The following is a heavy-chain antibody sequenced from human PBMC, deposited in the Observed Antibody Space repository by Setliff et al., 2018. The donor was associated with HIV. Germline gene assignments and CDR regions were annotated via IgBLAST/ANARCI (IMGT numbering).Heavy chain of an antibody. J-gene: IGHJ4*02. CDR3: AKGAGFYGDYTFDY. Sequence: SETLSLTCTVSGPSINIHYWSWIRQSTGKAFEWIGYIYSTGSTNYNPSLQSRVSISMDASKNKFSLKVTSVTSADTAVYYCAKGAGFYGDYTFDYWGQGNLVTVSS. CDR2: IYSTGST. CDR1: GPSINIHY. D-gene: IGHD4-17*01. V-gene: IGHV4-59*11.